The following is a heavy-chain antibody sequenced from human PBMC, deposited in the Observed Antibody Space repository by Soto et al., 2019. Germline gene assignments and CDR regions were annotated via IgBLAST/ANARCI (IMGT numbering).Heavy chain of an antibody. V-gene: IGHV4-38-2*01. CDR1: GYSISSGYY. Sequence: SETLSLTRAVSGYSISSGYYWGWIRQPPGRGLEWIGSISHSGTTYYNPSLRSRVATSIDTSNNQFSLTLSSVTAADTAVYYCARASGGNSGWGHWSDPWGQGTLVTVSS. J-gene: IGHJ5*02. CDR3: ARASGGNSGWGHWSDP. D-gene: IGHD2-21*02. CDR2: ISHSGTT.